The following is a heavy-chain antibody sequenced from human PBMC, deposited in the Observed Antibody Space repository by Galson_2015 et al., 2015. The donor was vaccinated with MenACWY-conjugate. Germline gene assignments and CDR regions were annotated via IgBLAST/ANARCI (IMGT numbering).Heavy chain of an antibody. CDR2: VSLLDSGA. CDR1: GFTFKSHW. D-gene: IGHD2-15*01. CDR3: VRDGGRHDSFDV. V-gene: IGHV3-74*01. J-gene: IGHJ3*01. Sequence: SLRLSCAASGFTFKSHWMYWARQAPGKGPVLVSRVSLLDSGATYADSVRGRFTISRDNAKDTLYLQMNSLRADDTAVYYCVRDGGRHDSFDVWGQGTMVTVSS.